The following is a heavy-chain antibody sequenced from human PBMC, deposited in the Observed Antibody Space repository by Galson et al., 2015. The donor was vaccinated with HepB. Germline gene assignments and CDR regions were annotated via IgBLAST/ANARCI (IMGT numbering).Heavy chain of an antibody. Sequence: SLRLSCAASGFPFSIYIMNWVRQVPGKGLEWVSSISTSSTFIYYADSVQGRFTISRDNAKNSLYLEMNSLRDEDTAVYYCARRMTCGSDCWRAFEIWGHGTMVTVSS. J-gene: IGHJ3*02. CDR1: GFPFSIYI. V-gene: IGHV3-21*01. D-gene: IGHD2-21*02. CDR3: ARRMTCGSDCWRAFEI. CDR2: ISTSSTFI.